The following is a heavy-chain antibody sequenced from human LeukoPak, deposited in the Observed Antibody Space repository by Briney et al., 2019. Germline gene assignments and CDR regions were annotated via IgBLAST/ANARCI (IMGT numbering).Heavy chain of an antibody. D-gene: IGHD3-22*01. CDR3: ARAPKGYYDSSGSHFDY. CDR1: GGTFSSYA. CDR2: IIPIFGTA. Sequence: ASVKVSCKASGGTFSSYAISWVRQAPGQGLEWMGGIIPIFGTANYAQKFQGRVTITADESTSTAYMELSSLRSEDTAVYYCARAPKGYYDSSGSHFDYWGQGTLVTVSS. J-gene: IGHJ4*02. V-gene: IGHV1-69*13.